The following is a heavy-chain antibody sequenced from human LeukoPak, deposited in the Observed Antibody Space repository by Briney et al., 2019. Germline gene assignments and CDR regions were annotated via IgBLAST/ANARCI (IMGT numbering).Heavy chain of an antibody. J-gene: IGHJ4*02. CDR3: ARAGLAAAYPQFDY. CDR1: GYTFTSYG. Sequence: GASVKVSCKASGYTFTSYGISWVRPAPGQGLEWMGWISAYNGNTNYAQKLQGRVTMTTDTSTSTAYMELRSLRSDDTAVYYCARAGLAAAYPQFDYWGQGTLVTVSS. V-gene: IGHV1-18*01. D-gene: IGHD6-13*01. CDR2: ISAYNGNT.